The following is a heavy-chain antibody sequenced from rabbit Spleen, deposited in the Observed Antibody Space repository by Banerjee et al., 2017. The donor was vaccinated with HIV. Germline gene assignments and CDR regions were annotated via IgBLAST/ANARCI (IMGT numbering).Heavy chain of an antibody. CDR1: GIDFSGTVY. CDR2: IFAGGTDTT. J-gene: IGHJ6*01. Sequence: QSLESGGDLVKPEGSLTLTCAASGIDFSGTVYVCWVHQAPGKGLDWIACIFAGGTDTTYYASWAQGRFTISKTSSTTVTLQMTSLTVADTATYFCARDTSSSFSSYGMDLWGPGTLRHRL. D-gene: IGHD1-1*01. CDR3: ARDTSSSFSSYGMDL. V-gene: IGHV1S40*01.